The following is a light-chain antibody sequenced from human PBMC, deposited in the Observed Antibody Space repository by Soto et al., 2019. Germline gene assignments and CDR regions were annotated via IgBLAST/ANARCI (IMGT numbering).Light chain of an antibody. CDR2: AAS. J-gene: IGKJ2*01. V-gene: IGKV1-39*01. CDR1: QSISSY. CDR3: QQSYSTLPYT. Sequence: DLQMTQSPSSLSASVGDRVTITCRASQSISSYLNWYQQKPGKAPKLLIYAASSLQSGVPSRFSGSGSGTDFTLTISSLQPEDFETYYCQQSYSTLPYTFGQGTKLEIK.